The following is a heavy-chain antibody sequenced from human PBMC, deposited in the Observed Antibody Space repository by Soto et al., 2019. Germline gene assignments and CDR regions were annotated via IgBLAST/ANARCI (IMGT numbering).Heavy chain of an antibody. V-gene: IGHV1-69*13. CDR1: GGTFGSYA. CDR3: ARSPITMARGATYYYYGMDV. J-gene: IGHJ6*02. CDR2: IIPIFGTA. D-gene: IGHD3-10*01. Sequence: SVKVSCKASGGTFGSYAVSWVRQAPGQGLEWMGGIIPIFGTANYAQKFQGRVTITADESTSTAYMELSSLRSEDTAVYYCARSPITMARGATYYYYGMDVWGQGTTVTVSS.